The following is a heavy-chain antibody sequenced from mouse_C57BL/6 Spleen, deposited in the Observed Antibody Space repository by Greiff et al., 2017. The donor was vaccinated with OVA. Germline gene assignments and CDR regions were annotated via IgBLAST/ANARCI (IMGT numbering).Heavy chain of an antibody. J-gene: IGHJ1*03. CDR2: IYPGDGDT. V-gene: IGHV1-82*01. D-gene: IGHD2-4*01. Sequence: QVQLQQSGPELVKPGASVKISCKASGYAFSSSWMNWVKQRPGKGLEWIGRIYPGDGDTNYNGKFKGKATLTADKSSSTAYMQLSSLTSEDSAVYFCARDVGDYDWYFDVWGTGTTVTVSS. CDR1: GYAFSSSW. CDR3: ARDVGDYDWYFDV.